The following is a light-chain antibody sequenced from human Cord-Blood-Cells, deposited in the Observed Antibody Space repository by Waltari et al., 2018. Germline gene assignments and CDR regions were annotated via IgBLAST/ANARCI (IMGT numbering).Light chain of an antibody. Sequence: LSASVGDRVTITCRASQSISSWLAWYQQKPGKAPKLLIYDASSLESGVPSRFSGSGSGTEFTLTISSLQPDDFATYYCQQYNSYSGTFGQGTKVEIK. V-gene: IGKV1-5*01. CDR2: DAS. CDR1: QSISSW. J-gene: IGKJ1*01. CDR3: QQYNSYSGT.